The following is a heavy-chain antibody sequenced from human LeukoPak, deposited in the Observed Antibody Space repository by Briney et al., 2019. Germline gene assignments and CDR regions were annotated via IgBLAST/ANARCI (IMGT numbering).Heavy chain of an antibody. CDR2: ISAYNGNT. V-gene: IGHV1-18*01. CDR3: ARDLRYSYGYDFDC. J-gene: IGHJ4*02. CDR1: GYTFTTYG. Sequence: ASVKVSCKASGYTFTTYGITWVRQAPGQGLEWMGWISAYNGNTNYAQKLQGRVTMTTGTSTSTAYMELRSLRSDDTAVYYCARDLRYSYGYDFDCWGQGTLVTVSS. D-gene: IGHD5-18*01.